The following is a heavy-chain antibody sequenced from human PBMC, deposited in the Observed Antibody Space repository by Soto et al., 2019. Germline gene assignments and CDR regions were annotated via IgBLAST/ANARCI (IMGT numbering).Heavy chain of an antibody. D-gene: IGHD6-13*01. CDR3: AHSRAAAGAPHYYYYMDV. V-gene: IGHV2-5*02. CDR1: GFSLSTSGVG. CDR2: IYWDDDK. J-gene: IGHJ6*03. Sequence: SGPTLVHPTQTLTLTCTFSGFSLSTSGVGVGWIRQPPGKALEWLALIYWDDDKRYSPSLKSRLTITKDTSKNQVVLTMTNMDPVDTATYYCAHSRAAAGAPHYYYYMDVWGKGTTVTVSS.